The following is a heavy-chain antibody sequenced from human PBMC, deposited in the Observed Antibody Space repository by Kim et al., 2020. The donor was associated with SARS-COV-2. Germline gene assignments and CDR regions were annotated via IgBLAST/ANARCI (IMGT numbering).Heavy chain of an antibody. CDR3: AKDLGSHMYYYDSSGYYCDY. V-gene: IGHV3-30*18. D-gene: IGHD3-22*01. J-gene: IGHJ4*02. CDR1: GFTFSSYG. CDR2: ISYDGSNK. Sequence: GGSLRLSCAASGFTFSSYGMHWVRQAPGKGLEWVAVISYDGSNKYYADSVKGRFTISRDNSKNTLYLQMNSLRAEDTAVYYCAKDLGSHMYYYDSSGYYCDYWGQGTLVTVSS.